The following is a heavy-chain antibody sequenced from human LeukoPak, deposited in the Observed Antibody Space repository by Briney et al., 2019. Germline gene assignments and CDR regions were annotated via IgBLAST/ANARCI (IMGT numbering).Heavy chain of an antibody. CDR1: GYTFTSYY. J-gene: IGHJ4*02. CDR3: ARDLRYKWELPTYYFDY. D-gene: IGHD1-26*01. Sequence: ASVKVSCKASGYTFTSYYMHWVRQAPGQGLEWMGIINPSGGSTSYAQKFRGRVTMTRDMSTSTVYMELSSLRSEDTAVYYCARDLRYKWELPTYYFDYWGQGTLVTVSS. CDR2: INPSGGST. V-gene: IGHV1-46*01.